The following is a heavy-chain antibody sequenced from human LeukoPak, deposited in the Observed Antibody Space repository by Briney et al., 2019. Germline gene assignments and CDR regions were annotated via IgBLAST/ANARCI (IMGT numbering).Heavy chain of an antibody. V-gene: IGHV3-23*01. D-gene: IGHD2-2*01. J-gene: IGHJ4*02. CDR2: ISGSGDST. CDR3: AKDLHQLPHSLEGDY. CDR1: GFTFKNAW. Sequence: QSGGSLRLSCAASGFTFKNAWMSWVRQAPGKGLEWVSAISGSGDSTYYADSVKGRFTISRDNSKNTLYLQMNSLRAEDTAVYHCAKDLHQLPHSLEGDYWGQGTLVTVSS.